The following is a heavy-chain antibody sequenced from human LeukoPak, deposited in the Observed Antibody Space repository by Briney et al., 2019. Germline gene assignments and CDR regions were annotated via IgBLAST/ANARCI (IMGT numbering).Heavy chain of an antibody. Sequence: PGGSLRLSCAASGFAFSSYAMHWVRQAPGKGLEWVAVISYDGSNKYYADSVKGRFTISRDNSKNTLYLQMNSLRAEDTAVYYCARESSSWGQGTLVTVSS. CDR2: ISYDGSNK. CDR3: ARESSS. J-gene: IGHJ4*02. D-gene: IGHD6-13*01. V-gene: IGHV3-30-3*01. CDR1: GFAFSSYA.